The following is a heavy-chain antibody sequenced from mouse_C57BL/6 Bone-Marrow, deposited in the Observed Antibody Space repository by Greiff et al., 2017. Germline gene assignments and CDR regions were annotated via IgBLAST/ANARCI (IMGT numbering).Heavy chain of an antibody. CDR1: GFNIKDDY. Sequence: VQLKESGAELVRPGASVKLSCTASGFNIKDDYMHWVKQRPEQGLEWIGWIDPENGDTEYASKFQGKATITADTSSNTAYLQLSSLTSEDTAVYYCTLYGNYGGFFDYGGQGTTLTVSS. CDR3: TLYGNYGGFFDY. D-gene: IGHD2-1*01. V-gene: IGHV14-4*01. J-gene: IGHJ2*01. CDR2: IDPENGDT.